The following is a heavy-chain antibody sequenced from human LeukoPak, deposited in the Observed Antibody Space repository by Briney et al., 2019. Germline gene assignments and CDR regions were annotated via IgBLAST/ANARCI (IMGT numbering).Heavy chain of an antibody. CDR3: ARGYSSGWPDF. V-gene: IGHV3-53*01. D-gene: IGHD6-25*01. CDR1: GFTVSTSY. CDR2: IYGGGST. J-gene: IGHJ4*02. Sequence: PEGSLRLSCAASGFTVSTSYMNWVRQAPGKGLEWVSVIYGGGSTYYADSVRGRFTISRDNSKNTLYLQMNSLRAEDTAVYFCARGYSSGWPDFWGQGTLATVSS.